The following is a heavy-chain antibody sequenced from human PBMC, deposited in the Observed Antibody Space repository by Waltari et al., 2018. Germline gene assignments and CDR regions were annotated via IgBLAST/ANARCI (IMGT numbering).Heavy chain of an antibody. V-gene: IGHV4-39*01. CDR1: GGSIISNRHY. Sequence: QLHLQEAGPGLVKPSETLSLTCSVSGGSIISNRHYWAWIRQPPGKGLEWTATISYTGTTYYNPSLRSRVTIFVDMAKNQFSLKLTSVTPADTAVYYCATYVGASIGTAAFDVWGQGTMVTVSS. CDR3: ATYVGASIGTAAFDV. D-gene: IGHD3-16*01. CDR2: ISYTGTT. J-gene: IGHJ3*01.